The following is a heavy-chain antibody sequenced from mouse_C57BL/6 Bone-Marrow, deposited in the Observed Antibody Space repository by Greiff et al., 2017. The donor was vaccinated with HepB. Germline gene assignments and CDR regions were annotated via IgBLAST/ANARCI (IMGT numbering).Heavy chain of an antibody. V-gene: IGHV5-16*01. J-gene: IGHJ4*01. CDR1: GFTFSDYY. CDR2: INYDGSST. Sequence: EVKLMESEGGLVQPGSSMKLSCTASGFTFSDYYMAWVRQVPEKGLEWVANINYDGSSTYYLDSLKSRFIISRDNAKNILYLQMSSLKSEDTATYYCARAGCYYAMDYWGQGTSVTVSS. CDR3: ARAGCYYAMDY.